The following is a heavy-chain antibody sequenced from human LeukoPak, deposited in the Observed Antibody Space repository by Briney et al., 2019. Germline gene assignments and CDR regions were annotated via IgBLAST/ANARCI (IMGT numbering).Heavy chain of an antibody. D-gene: IGHD3-10*01. V-gene: IGHV1-2*02. CDR2: INPNSGGT. CDR3: ARGRGPYYCVMDV. J-gene: IGHJ6*02. Sequence: ASVKVSCKASGYTFTGYYIHWVRQAPGQGLEWMGWINPNSGGTKYAQKFQGRVTMTRDTSISTAYMELGRLTADDTAVYYCARGRGPYYCVMDVWGQGTTVTVSS. CDR1: GYTFTGYY.